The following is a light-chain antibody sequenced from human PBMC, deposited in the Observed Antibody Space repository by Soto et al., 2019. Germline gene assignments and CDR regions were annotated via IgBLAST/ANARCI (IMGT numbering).Light chain of an antibody. CDR1: QSVVSS. CDR2: DTS. V-gene: IGKV3-11*01. J-gene: IGKJ1*01. Sequence: EIVLTQSPATLSSSPGERATLSCRASQSVVSSLAWYQQKPGQAPRLLIYDTSNRATGIPARFSGSGSGTDFTLTISSLEPEDFAIYYCHQRSNWPWTFGQGTKVELK. CDR3: HQRSNWPWT.